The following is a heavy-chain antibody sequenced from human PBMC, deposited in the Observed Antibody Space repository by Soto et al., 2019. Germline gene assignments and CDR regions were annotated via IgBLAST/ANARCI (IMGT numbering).Heavy chain of an antibody. CDR1: GFTFSSYA. J-gene: IGHJ4*02. V-gene: IGHV3-23*01. CDR2: ISGGGGST. Sequence: EVQLLESGGGLVQPGGSLRLSCAASGFTFSSYAMSWVRQAPGKGLEWVSAISGGGGSTYYADSVKGRFTIPRDNSKKQLYLQMNSLSGEDTALYYCAKVGGELLWVPSELCYFDYWGQGTLVTVSS. CDR3: AKVGGELLWVPSELCYFDY. D-gene: IGHD3-10*01.